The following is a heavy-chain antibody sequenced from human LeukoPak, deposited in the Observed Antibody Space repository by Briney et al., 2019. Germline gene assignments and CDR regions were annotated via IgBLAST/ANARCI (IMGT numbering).Heavy chain of an antibody. D-gene: IGHD6-25*01. V-gene: IGHV3-7*01. CDR2: IKQDGSEK. CDR3: ADLISYSSDPDAFDI. CDR1: GFMFRRAW. Sequence: GGSLRLSCAASGFMFRRAWMSWVRQAPGKGLEWVANIKQDGSEKYYVDSVKGRFTISRDNAKNSLYLQMNSLRAEDTAVYYCADLISYSSDPDAFDIWGQGTMVTVSS. J-gene: IGHJ3*02.